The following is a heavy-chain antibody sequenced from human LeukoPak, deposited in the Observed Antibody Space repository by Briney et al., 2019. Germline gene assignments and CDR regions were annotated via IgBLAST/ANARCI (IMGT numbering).Heavy chain of an antibody. Sequence: SETLSLTCTVSGGSISSYYWSWIRQPPGKGLEWIGYIYYSGSTNYNPSLKSRVTISVDTSKNQFSLKLSSVTAADTAVYYCAIETFGKSSDPWGQGTLVTVSS. V-gene: IGHV4-59*01. J-gene: IGHJ5*02. CDR3: AIETFGKSSDP. D-gene: IGHD3-3*01. CDR1: GGSISSYY. CDR2: IYYSGST.